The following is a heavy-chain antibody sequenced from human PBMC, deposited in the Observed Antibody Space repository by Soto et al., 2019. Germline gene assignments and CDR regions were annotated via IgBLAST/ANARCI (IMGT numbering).Heavy chain of an antibody. V-gene: IGHV4-31*03. D-gene: IGHD2-15*01. Sequence: TLSLTCPVSGGSISSGGYYWSWIRQHPGKGLEWIGYIYYSGSTYYNPSLKSRVTISVDTSKNQFSLKLSSVTAADTAVYYCARYGSGSFIFGYWGQGTLVTVSS. CDR1: GGSISSGGYY. J-gene: IGHJ4*02. CDR2: IYYSGST. CDR3: ARYGSGSFIFGY.